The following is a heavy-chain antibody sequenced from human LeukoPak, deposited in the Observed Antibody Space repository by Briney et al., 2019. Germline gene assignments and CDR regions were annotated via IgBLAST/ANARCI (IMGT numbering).Heavy chain of an antibody. CDR3: ARHVTAMPPLPDY. CDR2: IYHSGST. Sequence: PSETLSLTCTVSGGSISSGGYYWSWIRQPPGKGLEWIGYIYHSGSTYYNPSLKSRVTISVDRSKNQFSLKLSSVTAADTAVYYCARHVTAMPPLPDYWGQGTLVTVSS. D-gene: IGHD5-18*01. CDR1: GGSISSGGYY. V-gene: IGHV4-30-2*01. J-gene: IGHJ4*02.